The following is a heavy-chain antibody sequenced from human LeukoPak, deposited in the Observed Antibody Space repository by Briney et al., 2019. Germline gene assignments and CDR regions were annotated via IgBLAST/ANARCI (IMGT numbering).Heavy chain of an antibody. J-gene: IGHJ4*02. Sequence: GGSLRLSCAASGFTFSSYSMNWVRQAPGKGLEWVSSISSSSYIYYADSVKGRFTISRDNAKNSLYLQMNSLRAEDTAVYYCAKGLSGWYGVDYWGQGTLVTVSS. CDR2: ISSSSYI. V-gene: IGHV3-21*04. CDR3: AKGLSGWYGVDY. CDR1: GFTFSSYS. D-gene: IGHD6-19*01.